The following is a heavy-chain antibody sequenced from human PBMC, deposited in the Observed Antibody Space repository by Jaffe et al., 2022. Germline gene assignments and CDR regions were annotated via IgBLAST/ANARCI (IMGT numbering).Heavy chain of an antibody. CDR2: ISSSSSYI. J-gene: IGHJ3*02. V-gene: IGHV3-21*01. D-gene: IGHD3-16*01. CDR1: GFTFSSYS. Sequence: EVQLVESGGGLVKPGGSLRLSCAASGFTFSSYSMNWVRQAPGKGLEWVSSISSSSSYIYYADSVKGRFTISRDNAKNSLYLQMNSLRAEDTAVYYCARDQGDYVWGSYRDAFDIWGQGTMVTVSS. CDR3: ARDQGDYVWGSYRDAFDI.